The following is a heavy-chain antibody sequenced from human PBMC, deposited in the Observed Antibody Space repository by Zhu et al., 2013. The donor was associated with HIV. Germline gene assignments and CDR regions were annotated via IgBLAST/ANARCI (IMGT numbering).Heavy chain of an antibody. CDR1: GYTFTSYG. CDR3: ARARRPRTLSPTTSTGGMDV. Sequence: QVQLVQSGAEVKKPGASVKVSCKASGYTFTSYGISWVRQAPGQGLEWMGWISAYNGNTNYAQKLQGRVTMTTDTSTSTAYMELRSLRSDDTAVYYCARARRPRTLSPTTSTGGMDVWGQGTTVTVSS. J-gene: IGHJ6*02. V-gene: IGHV1-18*04. D-gene: IGHD4-17*01. CDR2: ISAYNGNT.